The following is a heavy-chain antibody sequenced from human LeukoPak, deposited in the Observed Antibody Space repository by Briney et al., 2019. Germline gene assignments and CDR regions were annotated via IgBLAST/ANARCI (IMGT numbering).Heavy chain of an antibody. CDR1: GYTFTGYY. V-gene: IGHV1-2*02. J-gene: IGHJ4*02. CDR2: INPNSGGT. CDR3: AKLERRSDKKIGWYYFDY. Sequence: GASVKVSCKASGYTFTGYYMHWVRQAPGQGLEWMGWINPNSGGTNYAQKFQGRVTMTRDTSISTAYMELSRLRSDDTAVYYCAKLERRSDKKIGWYYFDYWGQGTLVTVSS. D-gene: IGHD6-6*01.